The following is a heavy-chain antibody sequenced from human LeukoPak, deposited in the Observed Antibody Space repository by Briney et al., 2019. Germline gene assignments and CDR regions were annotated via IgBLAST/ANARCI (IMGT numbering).Heavy chain of an antibody. D-gene: IGHD6-6*01. Sequence: PGGSLRLSCTASGFAFSYGMSWVRQAPGKGLEWVSAISGSGGATYYLDSVKGRFTISRDRSKNTLFLQMNNLRAEDTAIYYCAAPPRAGARPPYDFWGHGTLVTVSS. CDR2: ISGSGGAT. J-gene: IGHJ4*01. CDR3: AAPPRAGARPPYDF. V-gene: IGHV3-23*01. CDR1: GFAFSYG.